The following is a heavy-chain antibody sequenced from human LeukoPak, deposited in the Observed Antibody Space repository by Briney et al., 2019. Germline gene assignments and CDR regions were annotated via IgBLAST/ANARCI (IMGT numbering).Heavy chain of an antibody. D-gene: IGHD4-11*01. CDR1: GGTFSSYA. V-gene: IGHV1-69*01. CDR2: IIPTFGTA. Sequence: SVKVSCKASGGTFSSYAISWVRQAPGQGLEWMGGIIPTFGTANYAQKFQGRVTITADESTSTAYMELSSLRSEDTAVYYCASEGTTPFQFYYYYYMDVWGKGTTVTVSS. J-gene: IGHJ6*03. CDR3: ASEGTTPFQFYYYYYMDV.